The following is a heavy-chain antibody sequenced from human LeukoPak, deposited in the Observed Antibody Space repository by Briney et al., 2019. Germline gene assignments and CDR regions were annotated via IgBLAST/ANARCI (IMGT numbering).Heavy chain of an antibody. CDR1: GFTLNNYW. CDR3: TRALAARPIGRY. J-gene: IGHJ4*02. D-gene: IGHD6-6*01. V-gene: IGHV3-49*04. CDR2: IRSKAYGGTT. Sequence: GGSLRLSCAASGFTLNNYWMGWVRQAPGKGLEWVGFIRSKAYGGTTEYAASVKGRFTISRDDSKSIAYLQMNSLKTEDTAVYYCTRALAARPIGRYWGQGTLVTVSS.